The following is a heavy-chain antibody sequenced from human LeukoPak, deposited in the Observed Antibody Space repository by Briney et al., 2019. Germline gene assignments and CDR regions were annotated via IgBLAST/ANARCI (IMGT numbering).Heavy chain of an antibody. CDR1: GDSITGYY. J-gene: IGHJ5*02. CDR3: ARDSNFGNWFDP. D-gene: IGHD3-3*01. CDR2: IYYTGNT. V-gene: IGHV4-39*07. Sequence: SETLSLTCSVSGDSITGYYWGWIRQPPGKGLEWIGNIYYTGNTYYNPSLKSRVTISVDTSKNQFSLKLSSVTAADTAVYYCARDSNFGNWFDPWGQGTLVTVSS.